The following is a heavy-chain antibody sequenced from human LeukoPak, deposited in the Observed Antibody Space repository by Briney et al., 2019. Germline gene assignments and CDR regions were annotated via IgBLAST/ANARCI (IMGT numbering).Heavy chain of an antibody. J-gene: IGHJ4*02. Sequence: GRSLRLSCAASGFTFSNSGMSWVRQAPGKGLVWVAVIWYDGSNKYYADSVKGRFTISRDNSRNTLYLQMNSLRAEDTAVYYCARDITTRILALDYWGQGTLVTVSS. CDR3: ARDITTRILALDY. V-gene: IGHV3-33*01. CDR1: GFTFSNSG. D-gene: IGHD2/OR15-2a*01. CDR2: IWYDGSNK.